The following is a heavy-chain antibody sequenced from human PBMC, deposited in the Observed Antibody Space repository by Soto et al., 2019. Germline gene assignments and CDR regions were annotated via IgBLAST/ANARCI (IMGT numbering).Heavy chain of an antibody. CDR3: ARRVVVVPAAMDY. CDR2: IYHSGST. D-gene: IGHD2-2*01. Sequence: QVQLQESGPGLVKPSGTLSLTCAVSGASISSSNWWTWVRQPPGKGLEWIGEIYHSGSTNYNPSRKSRVTMSLDKSKNQFSLNLSSVTAADTAVYYCARRVVVVPAAMDYWGQGTLVTVSS. V-gene: IGHV4-4*02. J-gene: IGHJ4*02. CDR1: GASISSSNW.